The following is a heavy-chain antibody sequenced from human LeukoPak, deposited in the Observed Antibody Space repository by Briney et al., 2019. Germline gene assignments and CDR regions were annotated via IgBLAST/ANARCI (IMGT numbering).Heavy chain of an antibody. CDR1: GFTFSSYG. D-gene: IGHD3-22*01. CDR2: ISYDGSKQ. J-gene: IGHJ4*02. V-gene: IGHV3-30*03. CDR3: ASAWHLGIVVVMLDY. Sequence: AGGSLTLSCAVSGFTFSSYGMHWVRPAPGKGLEWVAVISYDGSKQYYADSVEGRFNLSRDNSKNTLYLQMNRLRAEDTAVYDCASAWHLGIVVVMLDYWGQGTLVTVPS.